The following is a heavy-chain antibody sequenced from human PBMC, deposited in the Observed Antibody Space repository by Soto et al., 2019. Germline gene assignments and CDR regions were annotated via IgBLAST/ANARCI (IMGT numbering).Heavy chain of an antibody. J-gene: IGHJ6*02. D-gene: IGHD6-19*01. CDR1: GYSFTSYW. Sequence: GESLKISCKGSGYSFTSYWIGWVRQMPGKGLEWMGIIYPGDSDTRYSPSFQGQVTISADKSISTAYLQWSSLKASDTAMYYCARIPGLAVAASNYYYYYGMDVWGQGTTVTVSS. CDR2: IYPGDSDT. CDR3: ARIPGLAVAASNYYYYYGMDV. V-gene: IGHV5-51*01.